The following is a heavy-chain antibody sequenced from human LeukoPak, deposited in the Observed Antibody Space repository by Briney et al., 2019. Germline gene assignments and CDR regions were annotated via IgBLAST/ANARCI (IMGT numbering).Heavy chain of an antibody. V-gene: IGHV3-30*02. Sequence: GGSLRLSCAASGFTFSSYGMHWVRQAPGKGLEWVAFIRYDGNNKNYADSVKGRFTISRDNSKNTLYLQMNSMRAEDTAVYYRAKPDYSRSSGPYFFDYWGQGTLVAVSS. CDR1: GFTFSSYG. D-gene: IGHD6-6*01. J-gene: IGHJ4*02. CDR3: AKPDYSRSSGPYFFDY. CDR2: IRYDGNNK.